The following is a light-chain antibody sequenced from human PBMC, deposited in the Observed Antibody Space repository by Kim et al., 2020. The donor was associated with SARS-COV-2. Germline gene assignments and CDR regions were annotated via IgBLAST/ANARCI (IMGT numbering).Light chain of an antibody. Sequence: GKTVTFSCNRDMGTIAYNYVQWYQQRPGSSPTTIIYQNDRSPSGVPNRFSGSIDSSTNSASLTISGLEAEDEAVYYCQSYDANDQVFGGGTKLTVL. J-gene: IGLJ3*02. CDR2: QND. V-gene: IGLV6-57*01. CDR1: MGTIAYNY. CDR3: QSYDANDQV.